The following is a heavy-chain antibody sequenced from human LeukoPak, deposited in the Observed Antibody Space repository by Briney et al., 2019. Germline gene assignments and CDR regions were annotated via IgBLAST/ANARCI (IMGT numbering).Heavy chain of an antibody. D-gene: IGHD6-13*01. Sequence: PSQTLSLTCTVSGGSISSGSYYWSWLRQPAGKGLEWLGRTYTSGSTNYNPSLKSRVTISVDTSKNQFSLKLSSVTAADTAVYYCARAGGVAAEGYGMDVWGQGTTVTVSS. V-gene: IGHV4-61*02. CDR2: TYTSGST. CDR1: GGSISSGSYY. CDR3: ARAGGVAAEGYGMDV. J-gene: IGHJ6*02.